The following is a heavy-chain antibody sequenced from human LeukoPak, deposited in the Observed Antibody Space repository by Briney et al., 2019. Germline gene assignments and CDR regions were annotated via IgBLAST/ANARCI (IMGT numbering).Heavy chain of an antibody. D-gene: IGHD6-19*01. CDR1: GYTFTGYY. CDR2: INPNSGGT. V-gene: IGHV1-2*02. J-gene: IGHJ6*03. CDR3: ASGGAVAGTLYYYYYMDV. Sequence: ASVKVSCKASGYTFTGYYMHWVRQAPGQGLEWMGWINPNSGGTNYAQKFQGRVTMTRDTSISTAYMELSRLRSDGTAVYYCASGGAVAGTLYYYYYMDVWGKGTTVTISS.